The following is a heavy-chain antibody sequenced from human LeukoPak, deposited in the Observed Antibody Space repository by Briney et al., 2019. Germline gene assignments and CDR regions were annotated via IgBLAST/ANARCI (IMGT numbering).Heavy chain of an antibody. J-gene: IGHJ4*02. CDR1: GFTFSSYA. Sequence: GGSLRLSCAASGFTFSSYAMHWVRQAPGKGLEWVAVISYDGSNKYYADSVKGRFTISRDNSKNTLYLQINSLRAEDTAVYYCARGGGVTTRAPYFDYWGQGTLVTVSS. CDR2: ISYDGSNK. CDR3: ARGGGVTTRAPYFDY. D-gene: IGHD4-17*01. V-gene: IGHV3-30-3*01.